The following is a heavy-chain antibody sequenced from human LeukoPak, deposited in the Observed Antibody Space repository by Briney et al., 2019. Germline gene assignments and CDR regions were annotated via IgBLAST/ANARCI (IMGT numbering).Heavy chain of an antibody. CDR2: IYSGGNT. V-gene: IGHV3-66*01. J-gene: IGHJ4*02. CDR3: AKWARWLQLDY. D-gene: IGHD5-24*01. CDR1: GFTVGASY. Sequence: GGSLRLSCAVSGFTVGASYMSWVRQAPGKGLEWVSVIYSGGNTGYADSVKGRFSISRDNSKNMLYLQMNSLRAEDTAVYYCAKWARWLQLDYWGQGTLVTVSS.